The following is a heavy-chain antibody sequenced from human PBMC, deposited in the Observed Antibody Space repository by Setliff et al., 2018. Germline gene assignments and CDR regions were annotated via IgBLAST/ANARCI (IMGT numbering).Heavy chain of an antibody. CDR3: SRYSTVTTSFAN. J-gene: IGHJ4*02. D-gene: IGHD4-17*01. V-gene: IGHV3-73*01. CDR2: IRDRTNSYAT. CDR1: GGSISSSS. Sequence: PSETLSLTCTVSGGSISSSSYYWGWIRQPPGKGLEWVGRIRDRTNSYATSYGASVKGRFTISRDDSKNTAYLQMNSLKTEDTAVYYCSRYSTVTTSFANWGQGTLVTVSS.